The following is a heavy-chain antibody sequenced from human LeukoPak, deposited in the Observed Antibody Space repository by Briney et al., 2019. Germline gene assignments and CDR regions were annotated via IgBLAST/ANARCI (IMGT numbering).Heavy chain of an antibody. J-gene: IGHJ4*02. CDR3: ARARTGGGYVDPYYFDY. CDR2: INHSGST. V-gene: IGHV4-34*01. CDR1: GGSFSGYC. D-gene: IGHD5-12*01. Sequence: SETLSLTCAVCGGSFSGYCWSWIRQPPGKGLEWIGEINHSGSTNYNPSLKSRVAISVDTSKNQFSLKLSSVTAADTAVYYCARARTGGGYVDPYYFDYWGQGTLVTVSS.